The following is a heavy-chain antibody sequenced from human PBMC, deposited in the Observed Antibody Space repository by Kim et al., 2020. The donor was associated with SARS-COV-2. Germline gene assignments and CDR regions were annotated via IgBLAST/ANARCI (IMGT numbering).Heavy chain of an antibody. CDR3: ALGRNYYGSGSYLGGYYYYGMDV. Sequence: SVKVSCKASGGTFSSYAISWVRQAPGQGLEWMGGIIPIFGTANYAQKFQGRVTITADESTSTAYMELSSLRSEDTAVYYCALGRNYYGSGSYLGGYYYYGMDVWGQGTTVTVSS. CDR2: IIPIFGTA. D-gene: IGHD3-10*01. J-gene: IGHJ6*02. V-gene: IGHV1-69*13. CDR1: GGTFSSYA.